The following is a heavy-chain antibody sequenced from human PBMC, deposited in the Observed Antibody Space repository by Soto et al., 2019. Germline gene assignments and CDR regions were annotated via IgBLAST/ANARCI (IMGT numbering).Heavy chain of an antibody. CDR2: IYYSGTA. Sequence: SETLSLTCTVSGGSIIGSGFHWAWIRQPPGKGLEWIGSIYYSGTANYSPSLKSRLAIDVDTSKNQFSLQLNSVTPEDTAVYYCARERSGCTNGVCYFWFDPWGQGTLVTVSS. V-gene: IGHV4-39*02. CDR3: ARERSGCTNGVCYFWFDP. D-gene: IGHD2-8*01. J-gene: IGHJ5*02. CDR1: GGSIIGSGFH.